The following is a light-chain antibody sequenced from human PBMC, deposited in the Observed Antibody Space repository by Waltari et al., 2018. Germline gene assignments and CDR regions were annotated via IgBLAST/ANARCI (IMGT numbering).Light chain of an antibody. CDR2: YDR. J-gene: IGLJ2*01. Sequence: SYVVTQPPSLSVAPGATATLTCGGDNMGSKSVHCNQQRPGQAPILVRCYDRDRPSGIPERFSGFNSGNTATLTITRVEAGDEADYYCQVWDSRSNHMVFGGGTKLTVL. V-gene: IGLV3-21*01. CDR3: QVWDSRSNHMV. CDR1: NMGSKS.